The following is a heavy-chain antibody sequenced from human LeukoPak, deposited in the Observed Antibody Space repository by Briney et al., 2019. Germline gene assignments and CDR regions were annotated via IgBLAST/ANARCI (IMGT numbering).Heavy chain of an antibody. CDR2: ISGSGGST. Sequence: GGSLRLSCAASGFTFSSYAMSWVRQAPGKGLEWVSAISGSGGSTYYADSVKGRFTISRDNSKNTLYLQMNSLRAEDTAVYYCAKDPSPYWRTGWDYFDYWGQGTLVTVSS. J-gene: IGHJ4*02. V-gene: IGHV3-23*01. CDR3: AKDPSPYWRTGWDYFDY. CDR1: GFTFSSYA. D-gene: IGHD3/OR15-3a*01.